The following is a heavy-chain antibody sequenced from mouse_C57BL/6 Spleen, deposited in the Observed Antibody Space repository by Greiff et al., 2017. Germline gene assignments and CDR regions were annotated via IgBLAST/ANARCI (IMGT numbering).Heavy chain of an antibody. CDR1: GYSFTGYY. V-gene: IGHV1-42*01. CDR2: INPSTGGT. D-gene: IGHD2-2*01. CDR3: ASGSGVAY. J-gene: IGHJ3*01. Sequence: EVQLQQSGPELVKPGASVKISCKASGYSFTGYYMNWVQQSPEKSLEWIGEINPSTGGTTYNQKFKAQATLTVDKSSSTAYMQLKSLTSEDSAVYYCASGSGVAYWGQGTLVTVSA.